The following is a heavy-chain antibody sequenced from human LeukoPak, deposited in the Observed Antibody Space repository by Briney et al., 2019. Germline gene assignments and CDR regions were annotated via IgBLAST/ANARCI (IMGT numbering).Heavy chain of an antibody. Sequence: SETLSDTCSVPSDKISSYYWNWIRQPAGKGLEWVGRIFTTGTINYSPSLKGRVTISIDRSKNQFYLNLSSVTAADTAVYYCARGVTLFGGPYMAVWAKGTTFTVSS. V-gene: IGHV4-4*07. CDR3: ARGVTLFGGPYMAV. CDR2: IFTTGTI. J-gene: IGHJ6*03. D-gene: IGHD3-3*01. CDR1: SDKISSYY.